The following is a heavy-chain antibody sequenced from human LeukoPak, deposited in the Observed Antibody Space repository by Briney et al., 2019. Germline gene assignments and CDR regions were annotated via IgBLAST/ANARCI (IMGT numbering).Heavy chain of an antibody. V-gene: IGHV3-23*01. CDR2: ISDSGGLT. CDR1: GFTFSSYA. J-gene: IGHJ4*02. CDR3: ARCRGYSYGYEDY. Sequence: GSLRLSCAASGFTFSSYAMSWVRQAPGRGLEWVSDISDSGGLTYYADSVKGRFTISRDSSKNTLFLQMNSLRADDTAVYYCARCRGYSYGYEDYWGQGTLVTVSS. D-gene: IGHD5-18*01.